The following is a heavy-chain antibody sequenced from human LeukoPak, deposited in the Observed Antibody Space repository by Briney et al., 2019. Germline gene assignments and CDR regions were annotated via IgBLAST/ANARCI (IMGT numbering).Heavy chain of an antibody. CDR2: IHGSGST. CDR1: GGSISSYY. J-gene: IGHJ6*02. Sequence: SETLSLTCTVSGGSISSYYWSWIRQPPGKGLEWIGYIHGSGSTNYNPSLKSRVTISVDTSKNQFSLKVSSVTAADTAVYYCARITFVVEGYGMDVWAKGPRSPSP. D-gene: IGHD2-21*01. V-gene: IGHV4-59*01. CDR3: ARITFVVEGYGMDV.